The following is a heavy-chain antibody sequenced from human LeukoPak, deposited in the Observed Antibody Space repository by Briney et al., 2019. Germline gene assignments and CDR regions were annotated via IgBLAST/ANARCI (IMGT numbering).Heavy chain of an antibody. CDR1: GYSISSGYY. D-gene: IGHD3-22*01. J-gene: IGHJ4*02. Sequence: PSETLSLTCNVSGYSISSGYYWGWIRQPPGKGLQWIGTIYHSGSTNYNPSLKSRVTISVDKSKNQFSLKLSSVTAADTAVYYCARVPNYYDSSGYYQAFDYWGQGTLVTVSS. V-gene: IGHV4-38-2*02. CDR3: ARVPNYYDSSGYYQAFDY. CDR2: IYHSGST.